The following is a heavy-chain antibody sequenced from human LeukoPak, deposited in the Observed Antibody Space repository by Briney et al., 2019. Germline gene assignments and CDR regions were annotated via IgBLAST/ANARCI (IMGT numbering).Heavy chain of an antibody. CDR2: ISGSGGST. V-gene: IGHV3-23*01. Sequence: GGSLRLSCAASGFTFSSYAMSWVRQAPGKGLEWVSAISGSGGSTYYADSVKGRFTISRDNSKNTLYLQMNSLRAEDTAVYYCARCYRRYYYMDVWGKGTTVTVSS. J-gene: IGHJ6*03. D-gene: IGHD3-10*02. CDR3: ARCYRRYYYMDV. CDR1: GFTFSSYA.